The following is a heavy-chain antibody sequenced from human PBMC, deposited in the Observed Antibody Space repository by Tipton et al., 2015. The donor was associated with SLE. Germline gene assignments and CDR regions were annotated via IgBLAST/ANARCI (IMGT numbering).Heavy chain of an antibody. CDR1: GGSISSSSYY. J-gene: IGHJ3*02. CDR2: IYYSGST. V-gene: IGHV4-39*01. CDR3: ARSRSAAGDYDAFDI. Sequence: LSLTCTVSGGSISSSSYYWGWIRQPPGKGLEWIGSIYYSGSTYYNPSLKSRVTISVDTSKNQFSLKLSSVTAADTAVYYCARSRSAAGDYDAFDIWGQGTMVTVSS. D-gene: IGHD2-2*01.